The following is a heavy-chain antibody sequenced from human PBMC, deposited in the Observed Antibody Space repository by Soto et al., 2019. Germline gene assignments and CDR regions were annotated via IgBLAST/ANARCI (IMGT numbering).Heavy chain of an antibody. Sequence: EVQLVESGGGLVQPGGSLRLSCSASEFPVSTTYMSWVRQAPGKGLECVAIIFANDNAYYGDSVKGRFTISRRNSRSTLYLQMNNLGPEDPAVYYCVRDLGDGYKSAWGQGTLVTVSS. CDR1: EFPVSTTY. V-gene: IGHV3-53*04. D-gene: IGHD5-18*01. J-gene: IGHJ4*02. CDR3: VRDLGDGYKSA. CDR2: IFANDNA.